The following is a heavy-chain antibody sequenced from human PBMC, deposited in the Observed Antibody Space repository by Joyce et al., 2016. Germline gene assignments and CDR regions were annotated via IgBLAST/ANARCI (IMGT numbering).Heavy chain of an antibody. V-gene: IGHV4-39*07. CDR3: ARDASGRVRGYNWFDP. D-gene: IGHD2-15*01. CDR2: IYYSGST. Sequence: QLQLQESGPGLVKPSETLSLTCTVSGGSINSSSFFWGWIRQPPGKGLEWIGKIYYSGSTYYNPSLKSRVTISVDTSKNQFSLKLSAVTAADTAVYYCARDASGRVRGYNWFDPWGQGTLVTVSS. CDR1: GGSINSSSFF. J-gene: IGHJ5*02.